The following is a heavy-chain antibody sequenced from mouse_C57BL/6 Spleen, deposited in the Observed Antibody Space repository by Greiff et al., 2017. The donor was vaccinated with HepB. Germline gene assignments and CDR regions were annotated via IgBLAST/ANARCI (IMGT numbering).Heavy chain of an antibody. J-gene: IGHJ3*01. CDR2: INYDGSST. V-gene: IGHV5-16*01. CDR3: AREDYGSSYAY. CDR1: GFTFSDYY. Sequence: EVMLVESEGGLVQPGRSMKLSCTASGFTFSDYYMAWVRQVPEKGLEWVANINYDGSSTYYLDSLKSRFIISRDNAKNILYLQMSSLKSEDTATYYCAREDYGSSYAYWGQGTLVTVSA. D-gene: IGHD1-1*01.